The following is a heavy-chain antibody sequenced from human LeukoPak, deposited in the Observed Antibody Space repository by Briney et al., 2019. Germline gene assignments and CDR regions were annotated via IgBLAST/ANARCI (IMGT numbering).Heavy chain of an antibody. V-gene: IGHV3-33*01. Sequence: GGSLRLSCAASGFTFSSYGMHWVRQAPGKGLEWVALIWYDGSNKYYADSVKGRFTISRDNSKNTLYLQMNSLRAEDTAVYYCARARDIGGYYYYYYMDVWGKGTTVTVSS. CDR2: IWYDGSNK. CDR3: ARARDIGGYYYYYYMDV. D-gene: IGHD2-15*01. J-gene: IGHJ6*03. CDR1: GFTFSSYG.